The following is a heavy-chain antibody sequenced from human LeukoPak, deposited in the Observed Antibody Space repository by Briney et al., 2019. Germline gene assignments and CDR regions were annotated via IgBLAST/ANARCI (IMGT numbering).Heavy chain of an antibody. CDR1: GGSISSSSYY. CDR3: ARQGFYDYVWGSYRYCFDY. D-gene: IGHD3-16*02. Sequence: SETLSLTCTVSGGSISSSSYYWGWIRQPPGKGLEWIGSIYYSGSTYYNPSLKSRVTISVDTSKNQFSLKLSSVTAADTAVYYCARQGFYDYVWGSYRYCFDYWGQGTLVTVSS. V-gene: IGHV4-39*01. J-gene: IGHJ4*02. CDR2: IYYSGST.